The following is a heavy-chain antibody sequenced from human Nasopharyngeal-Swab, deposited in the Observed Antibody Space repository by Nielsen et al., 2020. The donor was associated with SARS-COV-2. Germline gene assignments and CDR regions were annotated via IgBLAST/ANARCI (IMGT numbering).Heavy chain of an antibody. CDR2: IKQDGSEK. CDR3: ARVRAVAAYFGY. V-gene: IGHV3-7*04. Sequence: VRQAPGKGLEWVANIKQDGSEKYYVDSVKGRFTISRDNAKNSLYLQMNSLRAEDTAVYYCARVRAVAAYFGYWGQGTLVTVSS. J-gene: IGHJ4*02. D-gene: IGHD6-19*01.